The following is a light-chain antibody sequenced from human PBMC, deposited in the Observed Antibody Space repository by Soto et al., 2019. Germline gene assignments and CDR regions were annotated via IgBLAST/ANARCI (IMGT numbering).Light chain of an antibody. CDR1: QSISTY. CDR2: DAS. V-gene: IGKV3-20*01. J-gene: IGKJ1*01. Sequence: EIVFTQSPSALSLSPGERATLSCRASQSISTYLAWYQQKPGQAPRLLIYDASSRATGIPDRFSGSGSGTDFTLTISRLEPEDFAVYYCQQYGSSPWTFCQGGKVDIK. CDR3: QQYGSSPWT.